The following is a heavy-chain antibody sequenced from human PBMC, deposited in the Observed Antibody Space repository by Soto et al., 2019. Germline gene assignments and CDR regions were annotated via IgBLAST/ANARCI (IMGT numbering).Heavy chain of an antibody. D-gene: IGHD3-16*02. V-gene: IGHV3-30*18. J-gene: IGHJ4*02. CDR1: GFTFSSYG. Sequence: PGGSLRLSCAASGFTFSSYGMHWVRQAPGKGLEWVAVISYDGSNKYYADSVKGRFTISRDNSKNTLYLQMNSLRAEDTAVYYCAKSFEFGGVIAIRHVADYWGQGTLVTVSS. CDR3: AKSFEFGGVIAIRHVADY. CDR2: ISYDGSNK.